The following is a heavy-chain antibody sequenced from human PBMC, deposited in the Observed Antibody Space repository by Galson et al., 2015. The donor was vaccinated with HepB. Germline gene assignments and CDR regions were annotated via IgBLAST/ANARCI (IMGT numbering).Heavy chain of an antibody. Sequence: SLRLSCAASGFTFSSYSMNWVRQAPGKGLEWVSSISSISSYIYYADSVKGRFTISRDNAKNSLYLQMNSLRAEDTAVYYCARDLLVYCGGDCRWYFDLWGRGTLVTVSS. J-gene: IGHJ2*01. CDR3: ARDLLVYCGGDCRWYFDL. CDR2: ISSISSYI. CDR1: GFTFSSYS. D-gene: IGHD2-21*02. V-gene: IGHV3-21*01.